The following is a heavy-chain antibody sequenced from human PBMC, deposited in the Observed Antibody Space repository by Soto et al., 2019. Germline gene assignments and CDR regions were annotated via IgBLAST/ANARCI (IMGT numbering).Heavy chain of an antibody. Sequence: QVQLVQSGAEVQKPGSSVKVSCKASEGTFSSYTISWVRQAPGQGLEWMGRIIPILGIANYAQKFQGRFTSTADKSTSTAYLELSSLRSEDTAVYFCSCHLDIVGVPAAISANNAFNIWGQGTMVTVSS. CDR3: SCHLDIVGVPAAISANNAFNI. D-gene: IGHD2-2*01. CDR1: EGTFSSYT. J-gene: IGHJ3*02. V-gene: IGHV1-69*02. CDR2: IIPILGIA.